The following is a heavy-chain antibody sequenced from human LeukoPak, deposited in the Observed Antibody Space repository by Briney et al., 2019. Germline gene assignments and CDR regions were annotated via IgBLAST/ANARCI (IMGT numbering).Heavy chain of an antibody. CDR1: RFTFSDYY. J-gene: IGHJ6*02. V-gene: IGHV3-11*01. Sequence: PGGSLRLSCAASRFTFSDYYMSWIRQAPGKGLEWASYISTSGSTTYYADSVKGRFIISRDNARNSLHLQMNSLRADDTAVYYCARGHYVVDVWGQGTTVTVSS. CDR3: ARGHYVVDV. CDR2: ISTSGSTT.